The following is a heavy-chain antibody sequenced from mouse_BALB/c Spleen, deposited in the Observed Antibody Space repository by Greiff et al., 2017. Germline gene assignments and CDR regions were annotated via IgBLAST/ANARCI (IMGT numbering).Heavy chain of an antibody. CDR2: ISSGSSTI. D-gene: IGHD1-1*01. CDR1: GFTFSSFG. Sequence: EVQVVESGGGLVQPGGSRKLSCAASGFTFSSFGMHWVRQAPEKGLEWVAYISSGSSTIYYADTVKGRFTISRDNPKNTLFLQMTSLRSEDTAMYYCAREYYGSAMDYWVQGTSVTVSS. J-gene: IGHJ4*01. V-gene: IGHV5-17*02. CDR3: AREYYGSAMDY.